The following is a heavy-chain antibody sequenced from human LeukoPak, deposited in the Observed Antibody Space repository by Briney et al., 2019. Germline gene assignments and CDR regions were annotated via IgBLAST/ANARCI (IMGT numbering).Heavy chain of an antibody. CDR3: VRVQCSTTSCYRAFDY. CDR2: INSDGSST. V-gene: IGHV3-74*01. D-gene: IGHD2-2*01. Sequence: ETGGSLRLSCAASGFSFSSYWMHWVRQAPGKGLVWVSRINSDGSSTNYADSVKGRFTISRDNVQNTLYLQMNSLRVGDTAVYYCVRVQCSTTSCYRAFDYRGQGTLVTVSS. J-gene: IGHJ4*02. CDR1: GFSFSSYW.